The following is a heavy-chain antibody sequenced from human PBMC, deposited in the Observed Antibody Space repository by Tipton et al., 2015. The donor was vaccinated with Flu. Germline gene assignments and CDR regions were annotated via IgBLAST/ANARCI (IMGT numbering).Heavy chain of an antibody. CDR1: GDSISTTIYY. D-gene: IGHD1-1*01. CDR3: ARDLWNDRRAYYYYGVDV. Sequence: LRLSCTVSGDSISTTIYYWGWVRQPPGKGLEWIGSIYYSGATYYNPALKSRVTISVDSSNNEFSLTLASLTAADTDVYYCARDLWNDRRAYYYYGVDVWGQGTTVTVSS. CDR2: IYYSGAT. J-gene: IGHJ6*02. V-gene: IGHV4-39*07.